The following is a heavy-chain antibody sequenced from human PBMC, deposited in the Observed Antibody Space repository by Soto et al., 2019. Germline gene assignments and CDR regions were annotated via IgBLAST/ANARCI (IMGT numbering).Heavy chain of an antibody. D-gene: IGHD3-16*01. Sequence: SETLSLACPFSGCSTSSDNYWSWIRQPPGKGLEWIGHIYYSGNTDYNPSLKSRLAISIDTSKNQFSLKLSSVAAADTAVYFCAREGGESSDGLYYFDSWGQGSLVTVSS. V-gene: IGHV4-30-4*01. CDR1: GCSTSSDNY. J-gene: IGHJ4*02. CDR3: AREGGESSDGLYYFDS. CDR2: IYYSGNT.